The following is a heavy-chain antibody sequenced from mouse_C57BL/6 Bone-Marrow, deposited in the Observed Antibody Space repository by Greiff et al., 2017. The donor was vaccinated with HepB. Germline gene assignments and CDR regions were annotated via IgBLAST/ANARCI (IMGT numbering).Heavy chain of an antibody. V-gene: IGHV5-17*01. Sequence: VQLKESGGGLVKPGGSLKLSCAASGFTFSDYGMHWVRQAPEKGLEWVAYISSGSSTIYYADTVKGRFTISRDNAKNTLFLQMTSLRSEDTAMYYCAIFITTVVEYFDVWGTGTTVTVSS. CDR3: AIFITTVVEYFDV. D-gene: IGHD1-1*01. CDR1: GFTFSDYG. CDR2: ISSGSSTI. J-gene: IGHJ1*03.